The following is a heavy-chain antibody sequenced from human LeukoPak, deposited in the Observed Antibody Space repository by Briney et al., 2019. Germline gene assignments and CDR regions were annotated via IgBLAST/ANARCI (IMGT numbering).Heavy chain of an antibody. CDR1: GFTFSSYT. D-gene: IGHD6-19*01. V-gene: IGHV3-21*01. CDR2: ISSTSSYI. J-gene: IGHJ4*02. CDR3: ARDQAAVAGTPLDY. Sequence: GGSLRLSCAASGFTFSSYTMNWAPQAPGKGLEWVSSISSTSSYIYYADSVKGRFTIYRDNAKNSLYLQMNSLRAEDTAVYYCARDQAAVAGTPLDYWGQGTLVTVSS.